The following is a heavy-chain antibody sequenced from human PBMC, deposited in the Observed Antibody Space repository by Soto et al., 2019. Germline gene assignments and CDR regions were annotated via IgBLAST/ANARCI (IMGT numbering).Heavy chain of an antibody. CDR3: ARDSDCHSTSCFFPPHV. J-gene: IGHJ6*02. CDR1: GFTFSDEN. V-gene: IGHV3-21*06. D-gene: IGHD2-2*01. Sequence: GGSLRLSCSASGFTFSDENMSWVRQVPGKGLEWVSGISGGGSYIFYADSVQGRFSISRDNAKNSLFLEMNSLRVEDTTVYYCARDSDCHSTSCFFPPHVWGQGTTVTVSS. CDR2: ISGGGSYI.